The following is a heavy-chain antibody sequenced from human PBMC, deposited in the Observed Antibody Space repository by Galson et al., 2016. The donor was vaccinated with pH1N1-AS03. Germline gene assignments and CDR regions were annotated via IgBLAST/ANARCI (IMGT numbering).Heavy chain of an antibody. V-gene: IGHV1-3*01. D-gene: IGHD4-11*01. Sequence: SVKVSCKASGYSFINYAIHWVRQAPGQRLEWMGWLNSTSGNTEYSQKFQGRVTITRDTSASTASLHLQSVTPEDSAVYYCALNSNWYFDVWGRGSLVIVSS. CDR2: LNSTSGNT. CDR1: GYSFINYA. CDR3: ALNSNWYFDV. J-gene: IGHJ2*01.